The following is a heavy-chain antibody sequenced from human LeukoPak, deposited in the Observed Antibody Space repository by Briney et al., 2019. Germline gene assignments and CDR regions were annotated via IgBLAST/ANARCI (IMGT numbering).Heavy chain of an antibody. J-gene: IGHJ6*03. CDR2: ISAYNGNT. D-gene: IGHD3-10*01. Sequence: ASVKVSCKASGYTFTSYGISWVRQAPGQGLEWMGWISAYNGNTNYAQKLQGRVTMTTDTSTSTAYMELRSLRSDDTAVYYCARELGGSGSYYWPRYYYYYMDVWGKGTTVTISS. CDR3: ARELGGSGSYYWPRYYYYYMDV. V-gene: IGHV1-18*01. CDR1: GYTFTSYG.